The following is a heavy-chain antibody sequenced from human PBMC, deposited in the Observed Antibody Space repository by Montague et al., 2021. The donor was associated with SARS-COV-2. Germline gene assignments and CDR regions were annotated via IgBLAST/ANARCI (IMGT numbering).Heavy chain of an antibody. CDR3: ATLPSSSTIFGVVQGYYFDD. D-gene: IGHD3-3*01. CDR2: KYYSGST. V-gene: IGHV4-39*01. CDR1: GASISSRRYY. Sequence: SETLSLTCTVSGASISSRRYYWGWIRQPPGKGLEWIGFKYYSGSTYYNPALKSRVTISVDTSKNQFSLKLSSVTAADTAVYYCATLPSSSTIFGVVQGYYFDDWGQGTLVTASS. J-gene: IGHJ4*02.